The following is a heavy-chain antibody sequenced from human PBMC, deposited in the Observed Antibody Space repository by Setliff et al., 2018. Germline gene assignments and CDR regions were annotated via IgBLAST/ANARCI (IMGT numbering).Heavy chain of an antibody. Sequence: PGESLTISCKGSGYRFTSNWVAWVRQMPGKGLEWMGIVFPADSDTRYSPSFQGQVTISADKSINTAYLQWRSLKASDTAVYYCARLGVFPDAFDVWGPGTMVTVSS. J-gene: IGHJ3*01. V-gene: IGHV5-51*01. CDR2: VFPADSDT. D-gene: IGHD3-16*01. CDR1: GYRFTSNW. CDR3: ARLGVFPDAFDV.